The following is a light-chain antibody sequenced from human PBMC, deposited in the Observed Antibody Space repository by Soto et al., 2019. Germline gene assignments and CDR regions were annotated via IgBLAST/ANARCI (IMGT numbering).Light chain of an antibody. V-gene: IGKV3-20*01. CDR1: QSVSSNY. CDR2: GAS. CDR3: QQYDHWPPYT. Sequence: ESVLTQSPCTLSLSPGERATLSCRASQSVSSNYLAWYQQKPGQAPRLLIYGASTRATGIPDRFSGSGSGTDFTLTISRLEPEDSAIYYCQQYDHWPPYTLGQGTKVDIK. J-gene: IGKJ2*01.